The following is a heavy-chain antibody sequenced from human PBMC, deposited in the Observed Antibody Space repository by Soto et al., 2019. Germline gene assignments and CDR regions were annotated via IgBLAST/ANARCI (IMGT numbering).Heavy chain of an antibody. D-gene: IGHD2-21*02. CDR1: GESISSSSYY. CDR2: IYYSGRT. CDR3: ARQRTTVVTQAYFDH. Sequence: TCIVSGESISSSSYYWGWIRQPPGKGLEWIGSIYYSGRTYYNPSFKSRVTISIDTSKNQFSLKLSSVTATDTAVYYCARQRTTVVTQAYFDHWGQGALVTVSS. J-gene: IGHJ4*02. V-gene: IGHV4-39*01.